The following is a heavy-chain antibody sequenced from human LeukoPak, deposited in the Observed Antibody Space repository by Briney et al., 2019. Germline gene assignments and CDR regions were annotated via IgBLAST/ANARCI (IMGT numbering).Heavy chain of an antibody. V-gene: IGHV3-48*01. Sequence: PGGSLRLSCAASGLTFSTHTMAWVRQAPGKGLEWVSYISGSTSVIYYADSVKGRFTISRDNAKNSLYLQMNSLRTEDTAIYYCARGLYYIDVWGNGTAVTVS. CDR1: GLTFSTHT. CDR3: ARGLYYIDV. J-gene: IGHJ6*03. CDR2: ISGSTSVI.